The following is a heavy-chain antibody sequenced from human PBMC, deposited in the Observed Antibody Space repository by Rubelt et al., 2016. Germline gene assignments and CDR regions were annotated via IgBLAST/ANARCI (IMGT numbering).Heavy chain of an antibody. J-gene: IGHJ5*02. V-gene: IGHV4-59*12. D-gene: IGHD3-16*01. CDR3: AGGPGGDPGWFDP. Sequence: QVQLQESGPGLVKPSETLSLTCTVSGGSISSYYWSWIRQPPGKGLEWIGYIYYSGSTNYNPSLKSRVTISVDTSKNQFSLKLSSVTAADTAAYYGAGGPGGDPGWFDPWGQGTLVTVSS. CDR1: GGSISSYY. CDR2: IYYSGST.